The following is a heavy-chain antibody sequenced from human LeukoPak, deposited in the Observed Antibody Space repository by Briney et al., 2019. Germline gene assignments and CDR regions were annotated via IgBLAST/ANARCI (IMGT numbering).Heavy chain of an antibody. V-gene: IGHV3-72*01. CDR3: ARGGTHYYDSSAYYSP. J-gene: IGHJ5*02. CDR2: TRNKANSYST. D-gene: IGHD3-22*01. CDR1: GFSFTNYG. Sequence: GGSLRLSCAASGFSFTNYGVHWVRQAPGKGLEWVGRTRNKANSYSTEYAASVKGRFTISRDESKNSLYLQMNSLKTEDTAVYYCARGGTHYYDSSAYYSPWGQGTLVTVSS.